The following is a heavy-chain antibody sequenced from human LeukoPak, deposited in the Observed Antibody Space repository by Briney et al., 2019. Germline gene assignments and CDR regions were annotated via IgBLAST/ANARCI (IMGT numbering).Heavy chain of an antibody. CDR1: GGSISDYY. D-gene: IGHD3-10*01. CDR3: ARGSGGGSGSYYKDHYYGMDV. V-gene: IGHV4-59*08. Sequence: PSETLSLTCTVSGGSISDYYWSWIRQPPGKGLEWIGYMSNSGSTNSNPSLKSRATISLDTSKNQFSLKLNSVTAADTAVYYCARGSGGGSGSYYKDHYYGMDVWGPGTTVTVS. J-gene: IGHJ6*02. CDR2: MSNSGST.